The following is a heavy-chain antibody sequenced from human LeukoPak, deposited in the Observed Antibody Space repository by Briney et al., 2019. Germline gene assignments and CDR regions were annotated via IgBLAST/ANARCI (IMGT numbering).Heavy chain of an antibody. Sequence: SETLSLTCAVSDDSIYTNKWWSWVRQPPGKGLEWIGEVSQTGTTYYDPSLTGRITISVDRSRNQFSLTLRSATAADTGVYYCASHMAVPGTRGFDDWGQGIPVTVSS. CDR2: VSQTGTT. V-gene: IGHV4-4*02. D-gene: IGHD6-19*01. CDR1: DDSIYTNKW. CDR3: ASHMAVPGTRGFDD. J-gene: IGHJ4*02.